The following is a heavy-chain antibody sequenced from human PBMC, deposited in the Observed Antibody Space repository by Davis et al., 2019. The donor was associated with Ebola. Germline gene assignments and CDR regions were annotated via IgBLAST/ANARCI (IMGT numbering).Heavy chain of an antibody. V-gene: IGHV4-34*01. Sequence: SETLSLTCAVYGGSFSGHYWSWIRQTPGKGLEWIGEISHSGNTNYNQSLKSRVTLSIDTSNNQFSLKLSSVTAADTAVYFCARGAAAGPYGVDVWGQGTTVTVSS. D-gene: IGHD6-13*01. CDR1: GGSFSGHY. CDR2: ISHSGNT. J-gene: IGHJ6*02. CDR3: ARGAAAGPYGVDV.